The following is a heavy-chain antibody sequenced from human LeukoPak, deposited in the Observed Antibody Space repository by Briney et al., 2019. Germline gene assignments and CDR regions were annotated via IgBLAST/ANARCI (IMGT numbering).Heavy chain of an antibody. Sequence: GGSLRLSCSASGFIISDYAMHWVRQAPGKGLEYLSAISANGGSTYYADSVRGRFIISRDTSRNTLYLQMSSLRAEDTAIYHCLKDLYKGDSSSWYYFHYWGQGTLVTVSS. V-gene: IGHV3-64D*06. CDR3: LKDLYKGDSSSWYYFHY. J-gene: IGHJ4*02. CDR2: ISANGGST. CDR1: GFIISDYA. D-gene: IGHD6-13*01.